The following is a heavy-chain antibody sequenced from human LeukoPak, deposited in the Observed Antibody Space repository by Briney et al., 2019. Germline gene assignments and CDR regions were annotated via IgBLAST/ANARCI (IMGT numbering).Heavy chain of an antibody. CDR2: INPKDGPT. J-gene: IGHJ4*02. CDR3: ARANYSGSGSHYNPSCFDY. CDR1: GYSFTSNY. Sequence: ASVKVSCKASGYSFTSNYMDWVRQAPGQGRQWTREINPKDGPTNYAQKIQGRVDMTRKTSTRTVYMELSSLRSEDTAVYYCARANYSGSGSHYNPSCFDYWGQGTLVTVSS. D-gene: IGHD3-10*01. V-gene: IGHV1-46*01.